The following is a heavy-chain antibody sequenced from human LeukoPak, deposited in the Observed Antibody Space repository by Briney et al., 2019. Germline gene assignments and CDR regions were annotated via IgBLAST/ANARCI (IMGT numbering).Heavy chain of an antibody. CDR2: ITPYNGNT. CDR1: GYTFIGYS. CDR3: AREYGGNPGLFGY. Sequence: ASVKVSCKASGYTFIGYSISWVRQAPGHGLEWMGWITPYNGNTNYVQDFQGRVTMTTDTSTSTAYMELRSLRSDDTAVYYCAREYGGNPGLFGYWGQGTLVTVSS. V-gene: IGHV1-18*01. D-gene: IGHD4-23*01. J-gene: IGHJ4*02.